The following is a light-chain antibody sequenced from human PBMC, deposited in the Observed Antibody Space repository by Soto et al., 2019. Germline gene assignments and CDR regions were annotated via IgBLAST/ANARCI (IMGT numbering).Light chain of an antibody. CDR1: SSDIGVYNY. CDR3: SSYIASSALLYV. J-gene: IGLJ1*01. Sequence: QPVLTQPASVSGSPGQSITISCTGTSSDIGVYNYVSWYQQHPGKAPKLMIYEVSNRPSGVSSRFSGSKSGNTASLTISGLQTEDEADYYCSSYIASSALLYVFGTGTKVTVL. CDR2: EVS. V-gene: IGLV2-14*01.